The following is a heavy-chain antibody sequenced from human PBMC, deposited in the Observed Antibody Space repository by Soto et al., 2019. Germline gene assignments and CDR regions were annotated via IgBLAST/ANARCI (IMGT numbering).Heavy chain of an antibody. V-gene: IGHV1-46*01. Sequence: ASVKVSCKASGYTFTKYYMHWVRQAPGQGLEWMGVINPSDGSTAFAQNFQGRITMTRDTSTSTVYMELNSLRSEDTAVYYCGRDISVSTAGAGPDYWGRRTPVTVSS. D-gene: IGHD3-3*02. CDR1: GYTFTKYY. J-gene: IGHJ4*02. CDR2: INPSDGST. CDR3: GRDISVSTAGAGPDY.